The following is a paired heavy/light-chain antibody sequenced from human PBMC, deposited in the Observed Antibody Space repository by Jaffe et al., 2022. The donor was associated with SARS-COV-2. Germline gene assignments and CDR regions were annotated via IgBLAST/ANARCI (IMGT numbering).Heavy chain of an antibody. CDR1: GGTFSSYA. Sequence: QVQLVQSGAEVKKPGSSVKVSCKASGGTFSSYAISWVRQAPGQGLEWMGGIIPIFGTANYAQKFQGRVTITADESTSTAYMELSSLRSEDTAVYYCAVGNRYILTGYGDYYYYMDVWGKGTTVTVSS. CDR3: AVGNRYILTGYGDYYYYMDV. D-gene: IGHD3-9*01. CDR2: IIPIFGTA. J-gene: IGHJ6*03. V-gene: IGHV1-69*01.
Light chain of an antibody. V-gene: IGLV6-57*02. CDR3: QSYDSSNQGV. CDR2: EDN. Sequence: NFMLTQPHSVSESPGKTVTISCTGSSGSIASNYVQWYQQRPGSAPTTVIYEDNQRPSGVPDRFSGSIDSSSNSASLTISGLKTEDEADYYCQSYDSSNQGVFGGGTKLTVL. CDR1: SGSIASNY. J-gene: IGLJ3*02.